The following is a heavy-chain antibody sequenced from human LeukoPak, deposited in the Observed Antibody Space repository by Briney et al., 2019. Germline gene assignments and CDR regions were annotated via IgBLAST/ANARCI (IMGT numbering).Heavy chain of an antibody. CDR3: AKGAPWVSSWYRGYFDY. J-gene: IGHJ4*02. CDR2: ISYDGSDK. D-gene: IGHD6-13*01. V-gene: IGHV3-30*18. Sequence: GGSLRLSCAASGFTFSSYGMHWVRQAPGKGLEWVAVISYDGSDKYYADSVKGRFTISRDNTKNMMYLQMNSLRAEDTAVYYCAKGAPWVSSWYRGYFDYWGQGTLVTVSS. CDR1: GFTFSSYG.